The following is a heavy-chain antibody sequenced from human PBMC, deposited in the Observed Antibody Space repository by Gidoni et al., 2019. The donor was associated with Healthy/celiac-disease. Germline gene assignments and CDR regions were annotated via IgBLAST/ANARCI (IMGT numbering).Heavy chain of an antibody. D-gene: IGHD4-17*01. CDR3: AKIPKRGLLRSTYYDY. CDR2: IRGSGGST. V-gene: IGHV3-23*01. J-gene: IGHJ4*02. CDR1: GFTCSSYA. Sequence: EVQLLESGGGLVQPGGSVRRACAAAGFTCSSYAMSWVRQAPGKGLECVSAIRGSGGSTYYAYSVKGRFTISRDNSKNTLYLQMNSLRAEDTAVYYCAKIPKRGLLRSTYYDYWGQGTLVTVSS.